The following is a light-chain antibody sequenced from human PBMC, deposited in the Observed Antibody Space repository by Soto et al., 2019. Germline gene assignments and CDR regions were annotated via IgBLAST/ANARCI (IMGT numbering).Light chain of an antibody. Sequence: QSALTQSPSASASLGASVKLTCTLSSGHSSYAIAWHQQQPEKGPRFLMKVNSDGSHSKGDGIPDRFSGSSSGAERYLTISSLQSEDEADYYCQTWGTGTWVFGGGTKLTVL. CDR2: VNSDGSH. CDR3: QTWGTGTWV. J-gene: IGLJ3*02. V-gene: IGLV4-69*01. CDR1: SGHSSYA.